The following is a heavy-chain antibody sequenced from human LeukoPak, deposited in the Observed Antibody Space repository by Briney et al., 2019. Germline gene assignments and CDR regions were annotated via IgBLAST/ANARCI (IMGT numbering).Heavy chain of an antibody. CDR3: ATPDSRGGGPRIFDY. CDR2: IYYSGST. J-gene: IGHJ4*02. Sequence: SETLSLTCTVSGGSISNSSYYWGWIRQPPGKGLEWIGSIYYSGSTYYNPSLKSRVTISVDTSKNQFSLKLSSVTAADTAVYYCATPDSRGGGPRIFDYWGQGTLVTVSS. CDR1: GGSISNSSYY. D-gene: IGHD3-16*01. V-gene: IGHV4-39*01.